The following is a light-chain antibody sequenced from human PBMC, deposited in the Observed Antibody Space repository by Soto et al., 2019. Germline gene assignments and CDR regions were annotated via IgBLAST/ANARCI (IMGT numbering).Light chain of an antibody. CDR2: AAS. CDR3: QQSYSALWT. V-gene: IGKV1-39*01. CDR1: QGINRN. Sequence: DIQVTQSPSSLSVSVGDRVIITCRASQGINRNLNWYQQKPGQAPKLLIYAASSLQSGVPTRFRGTASGTEFTLTITGLQPEDSASYYCQQSYSALWTFGQGTKVEIK. J-gene: IGKJ1*01.